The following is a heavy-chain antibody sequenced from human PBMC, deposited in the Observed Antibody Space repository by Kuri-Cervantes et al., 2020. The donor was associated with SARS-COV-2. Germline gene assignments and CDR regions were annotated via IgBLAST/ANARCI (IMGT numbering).Heavy chain of an antibody. CDR3: ARVGLGGDFDY. D-gene: IGHD3-16*01. V-gene: IGHV3-30-3*01. CDR2: ISYDGSNK. J-gene: IGHJ4*02. Sequence: GGSLRLSCAASGFTFSSYAMHWVRQAPGKGLEWVAVISYDGSNKYYADSVKGRFTISRDNSKNTLYLQMNSLRAEDTAVYYCARVGLGGDFDYWGQGTLVTVSS. CDR1: GFTFSSYA.